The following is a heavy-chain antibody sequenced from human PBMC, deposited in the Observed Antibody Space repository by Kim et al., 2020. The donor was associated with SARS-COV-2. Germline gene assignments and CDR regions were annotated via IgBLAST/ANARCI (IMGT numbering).Heavy chain of an antibody. Sequence: ASVKVSCKASGYTFTSYYMHWVRQAPGQGLEWMGIINPSGGSTSYAQKFQGRVTMTRDTATSTVYMELSSLRSEDTAVYYCARDLSRFVDLWGIVGAAPLPDSMDVRGQGTTVTVS. V-gene: IGHV1-46*01. CDR2: INPSGGST. D-gene: IGHD1-26*01. CDR3: ARDLSRFVDLWGIVGAAPLPDSMDV. J-gene: IGHJ6*02. CDR1: GYTFTSYY.